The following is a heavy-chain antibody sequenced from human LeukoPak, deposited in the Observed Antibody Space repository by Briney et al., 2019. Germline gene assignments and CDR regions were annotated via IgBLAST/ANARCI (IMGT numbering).Heavy chain of an antibody. CDR1: GFSFSDYY. D-gene: IGHD2-15*01. Sequence: PGGSLRLSCAASGFSFSDYYMSWIRQAPGKGLEWVSYISSTGNTIYYADSVKGRFTVSRDNAENSLYLQMNSLRAEDTAVYYCANYRSGGSCSQSWGQGALVSVSS. CDR2: ISSTGNTI. V-gene: IGHV3-11*01. CDR3: ANYRSGGSCSQS. J-gene: IGHJ4*02.